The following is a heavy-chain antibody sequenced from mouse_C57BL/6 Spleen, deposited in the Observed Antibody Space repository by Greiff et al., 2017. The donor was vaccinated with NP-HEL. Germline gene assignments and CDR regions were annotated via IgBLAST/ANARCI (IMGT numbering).Heavy chain of an antibody. V-gene: IGHV1-69*01. J-gene: IGHJ3*01. CDR2: IDPSDSYT. CDR1: GYTFTSYW. D-gene: IGHD1-1*01. Sequence: QVQLKQPGAELVMPGASVKLSCKASGYTFTSYWMHWVKQRPGQGLEWIGEIDPSDSYTNYNQKFKGKSTLTVDKSSSTAYMQLSSLTSEDSAVYYCARGGYYGSSLAYWGQGTLVTVSA. CDR3: ARGGYYGSSLAY.